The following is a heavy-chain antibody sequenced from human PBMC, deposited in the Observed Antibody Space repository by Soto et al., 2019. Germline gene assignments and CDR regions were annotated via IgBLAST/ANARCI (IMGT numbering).Heavy chain of an antibody. Sequence: GGSLRLSCAASGFTFSSYWMHWVRQAPGKGLGWVSRINSDGSSTSYADSVKGRFTISRDNAKNTLYLQMNSLRAEDTAVYYCASEESAADAFDIWGQGTMVTVSS. J-gene: IGHJ3*02. CDR2: INSDGSST. D-gene: IGHD6-13*01. CDR3: ASEESAADAFDI. CDR1: GFTFSSYW. V-gene: IGHV3-74*01.